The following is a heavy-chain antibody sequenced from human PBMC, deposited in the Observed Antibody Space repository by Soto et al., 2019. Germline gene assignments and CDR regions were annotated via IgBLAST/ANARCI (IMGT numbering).Heavy chain of an antibody. CDR3: ARAPPRRYCSSTSCYAYFDY. J-gene: IGHJ4*02. Sequence: QVQLQQWGAGLLKPSETLSLTCAVYGGSFSGYYWSWIRQPPGKGLEWIGEINHSGSTNYNPSLKSRVIISVDTSKNQFSLKLSSVTAADTAVYYCARAPPRRYCSSTSCYAYFDYWGQGTLVTVSS. V-gene: IGHV4-34*01. CDR2: INHSGST. D-gene: IGHD2-2*01. CDR1: GGSFSGYY.